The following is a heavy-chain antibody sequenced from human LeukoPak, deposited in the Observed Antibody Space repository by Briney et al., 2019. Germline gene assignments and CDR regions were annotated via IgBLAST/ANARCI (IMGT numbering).Heavy chain of an antibody. D-gene: IGHD3-3*01. J-gene: IGHJ6*02. V-gene: IGHV3-15*07. CDR2: IKSRSDGGTT. CDR3: TTGPVGYDFWSGPYYYGMDV. CDR1: GFTFTNAW. Sequence: GGSLRLSCAASGFTFTNAWMNWVRQAPGKGLEWVGRIKSRSDGGTTDYAAPVKGRSTISRDDSKNTLYLQMNSLKTEDTAVYYCTTGPVGYDFWSGPYYYGMDVWGQGTTVTVSS.